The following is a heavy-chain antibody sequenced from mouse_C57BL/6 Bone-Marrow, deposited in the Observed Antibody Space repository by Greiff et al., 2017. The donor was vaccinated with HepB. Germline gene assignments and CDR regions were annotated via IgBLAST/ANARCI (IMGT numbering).Heavy chain of an antibody. V-gene: IGHV5-17*01. D-gene: IGHD1-1*01. Sequence: EVKLVESGGGLVKPGGSLKLSCAASGFTFSDYGMHWVRQAPGKGLEWVAYISSGSSTIYYADTVKGRFTISRDNAKNTLFLQMTSLRSEDTAMYYCASTFYGSSYGWFAYWGQGTLVTVSA. CDR1: GFTFSDYG. CDR2: ISSGSSTI. CDR3: ASTFYGSSYGWFAY. J-gene: IGHJ3*01.